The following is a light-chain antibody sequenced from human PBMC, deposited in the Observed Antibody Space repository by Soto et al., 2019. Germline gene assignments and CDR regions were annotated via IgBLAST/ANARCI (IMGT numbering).Light chain of an antibody. Sequence: QSVLTQPASVSGSPGQAITISCTGTTSDVGGYDYVSWYQQRPGQAPKLLIYEVSNRPSGVSHRFSGSKSGNTASLSISGLQAEDEADYYCDSFTTGNTLYGFWTGTNVTVL. CDR1: TSDVGGYDY. J-gene: IGLJ1*01. V-gene: IGLV2-14*01. CDR2: EVS. CDR3: DSFTTGNTLYG.